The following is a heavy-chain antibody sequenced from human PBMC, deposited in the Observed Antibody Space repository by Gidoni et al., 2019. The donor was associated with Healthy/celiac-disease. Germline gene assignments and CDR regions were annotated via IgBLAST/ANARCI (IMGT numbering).Heavy chain of an antibody. CDR3: ARDRNLIAAAGTNFDY. CDR1: GFTFSSYE. J-gene: IGHJ4*02. V-gene: IGHV3-48*03. Sequence: EVQLVESGGGLVQPGGSLRLSCAASGFTFSSYEMNWVRQAPGKGLEWVSYISSSGSTIYYADSVKGRFTISRDNAKNSLYLQMNSLRAEDTAVYYCARDRNLIAAAGTNFDYWGQGTLVTVSS. D-gene: IGHD6-13*01. CDR2: ISSSGSTI.